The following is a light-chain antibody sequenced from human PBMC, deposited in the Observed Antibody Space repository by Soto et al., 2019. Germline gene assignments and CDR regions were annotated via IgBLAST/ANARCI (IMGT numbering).Light chain of an antibody. V-gene: IGKV1-5*01. CDR2: DAS. Sequence: DIQMTQSPSTLSASVGDRVTITCRASQSISSWLAWYQQKPGKAPKLLIYDASSLESGVPSRFSGSGSGTECTLTISSLQPDDFATYDCQQYNRSPWTFGQGTKVEI. J-gene: IGKJ1*01. CDR1: QSISSW. CDR3: QQYNRSPWT.